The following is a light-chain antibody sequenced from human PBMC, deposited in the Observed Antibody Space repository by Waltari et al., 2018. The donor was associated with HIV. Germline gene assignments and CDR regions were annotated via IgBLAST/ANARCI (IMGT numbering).Light chain of an antibody. CDR2: RSN. CDR3: AAWEDSLSGPV. CDR1: SSHIGHNH. Sequence: HSVLTQPPSASGSPGQRVTINCSGRSSHIGHNHVYCYQQLPGTAPKVLIYRSNQRPSGVPDRFSGSKSGPSASLAISGLRSEDEADYYCAAWEDSLSGPVFGGGTKLIVL. V-gene: IGLV1-47*01. J-gene: IGLJ3*02.